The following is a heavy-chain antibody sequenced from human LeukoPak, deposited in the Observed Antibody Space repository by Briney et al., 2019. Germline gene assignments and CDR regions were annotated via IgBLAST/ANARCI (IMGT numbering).Heavy chain of an antibody. V-gene: IGHV3-53*01. Sequence: GGSLRLSCAASGFSVSNNYMSWVRQAPGKGQEGVSVIYSRGATYYADSVKGRFTISRDNSKNTLYLQMNSLRVEDTAVYYCAARNYWGQGTLVTVSS. CDR3: AARNY. CDR1: GFSVSNNY. CDR2: IYSRGAT. D-gene: IGHD1-14*01. J-gene: IGHJ4*02.